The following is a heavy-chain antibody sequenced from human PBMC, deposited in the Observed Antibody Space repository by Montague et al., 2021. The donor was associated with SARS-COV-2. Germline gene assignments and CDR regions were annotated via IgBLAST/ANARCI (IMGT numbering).Heavy chain of an antibody. Sequence: TRSLTCTVSGGPISSGNYYWSWIRQPAGKGLEWIGHIYTSGSTNYNPSLKSRVTISVHTSNNQFSLKLSFVTAADTAVYYCARESGSPTYYFYYGVDVWGQGTTVTVSS. CDR2: IYTSGST. V-gene: IGHV4-61*09. D-gene: IGHD1-26*01. CDR3: ARESGSPTYYFYYGVDV. CDR1: GGPISSGNYY. J-gene: IGHJ6*02.